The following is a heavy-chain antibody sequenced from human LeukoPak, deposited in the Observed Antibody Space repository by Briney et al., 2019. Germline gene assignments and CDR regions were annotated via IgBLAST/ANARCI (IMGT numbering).Heavy chain of an antibody. CDR3: ARYSDVTGVSCYSGFGY. CDR1: GYSFITYW. CDR2: IDPSDSYT. D-gene: IGHD2-15*01. V-gene: IGHV5-10-1*01. Sequence: ESLKISCQGSGYSFITYWVGWVRQMPGKGLEWMGRIDPSDSYTNYSPSFQCHVTISADKSISTAYLQWSSLKASDTAMYYCARYSDVTGVSCYSGFGYWGQGTLVTVSS. J-gene: IGHJ4*02.